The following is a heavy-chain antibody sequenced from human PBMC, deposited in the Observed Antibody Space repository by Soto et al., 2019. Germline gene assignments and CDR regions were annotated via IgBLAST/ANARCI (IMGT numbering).Heavy chain of an antibody. CDR1: GFTFSGSA. V-gene: IGHV3-73*01. J-gene: IGHJ5*02. CDR2: IRSKANSYAT. Sequence: LRLSCAASGFTFSGSAMQWVRQASGKGLEWVGRIRSKANSYATAYAASVKGRFNIYRDDSKNTAYLQMNSLKTEDTAVYYCTTIYYDSSTYPGDHWGQGTLVTVSS. D-gene: IGHD3-22*01. CDR3: TTIYYDSSTYPGDH.